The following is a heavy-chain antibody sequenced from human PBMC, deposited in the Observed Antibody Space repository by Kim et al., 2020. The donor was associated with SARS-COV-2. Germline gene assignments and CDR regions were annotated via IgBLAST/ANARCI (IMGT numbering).Heavy chain of an antibody. Sequence: ASVKVSCKASGYTFTSYDINWVRQATGQGLEWMGWMNPNSGNTGYAQKFQGRVTMTRNTSISTAYMELSSLRSEDTAVYYCARLRRYIAAASHYYYMDVWGKGTTVTVSS. D-gene: IGHD6-13*01. CDR3: ARLRRYIAAASHYYYMDV. CDR2: MNPNSGNT. J-gene: IGHJ6*03. V-gene: IGHV1-8*01. CDR1: GYTFTSYD.